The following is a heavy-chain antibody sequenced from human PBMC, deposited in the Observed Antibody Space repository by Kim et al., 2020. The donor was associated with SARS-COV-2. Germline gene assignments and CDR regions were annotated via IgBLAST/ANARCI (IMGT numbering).Heavy chain of an antibody. Sequence: GGSLRLSCAASGFTFSDYYMSWIRQAPGKGLEWVSYISSSSSYTNYADSVKGRFTISRDNAKNSLYLQMNSLRAEDTAGYYCARVGYDYVWGSYRDYYYYYGMAVWGQGTTVTVSS. V-gene: IGHV3-11*05. J-gene: IGHJ6*02. CDR3: ARVGYDYVWGSYRDYYYYYGMAV. CDR1: GFTFSDYY. D-gene: IGHD3-16*02. CDR2: ISSSSSYT.